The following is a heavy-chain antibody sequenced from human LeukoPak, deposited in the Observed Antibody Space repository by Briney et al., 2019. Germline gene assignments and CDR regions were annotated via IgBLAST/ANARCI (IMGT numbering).Heavy chain of an antibody. CDR3: VSPSGFIYGYFDY. J-gene: IGHJ4*02. V-gene: IGHV4-39*01. CDR2: IYYSKNT. D-gene: IGHD5-18*01. CDR1: GGSISSSSAY. Sequence: SETLSLTCTVSGGSISSSSAYWGWIRQPPGKGLEWIGSIYYSKNTYYNPSLKSRVTISADTSKNQFSLTLGSVSATDTAVYYCVSPSGFIYGYFDYWGQGTLVTVSS.